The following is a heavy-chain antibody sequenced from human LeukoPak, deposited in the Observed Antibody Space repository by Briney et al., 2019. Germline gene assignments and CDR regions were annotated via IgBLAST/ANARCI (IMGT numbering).Heavy chain of an antibody. V-gene: IGHV3-21*01. D-gene: IGHD5-12*01. CDR3: ARDPGVAYFAMDV. Sequence: GGSLRLSCAAAEFTFSTYSMNWVRQAPGKGLEWVSSISSSSSYIYYADSVKGRFTISRDNAKNSLYLQMNSLRAEDTAVYYCARDPGVAYFAMDVWGQGTTVTVSS. CDR1: EFTFSTYS. J-gene: IGHJ6*02. CDR2: ISSSSSYI.